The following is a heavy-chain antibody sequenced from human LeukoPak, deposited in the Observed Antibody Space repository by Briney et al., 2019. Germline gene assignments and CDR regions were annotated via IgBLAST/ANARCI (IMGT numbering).Heavy chain of an antibody. V-gene: IGHV3-23*01. J-gene: IGHJ4*02. CDR3: ARSYYGSGSYPF. CDR1: GFTFSSYA. D-gene: IGHD3-10*01. Sequence: GGSLGLSCAASGFTFSSYAMSWVRQAPGKGLEWVSAISGSGGSTFYADSVKGRFTISRDNSKNTLYLQMNSLRAEDTALYYCARSYYGSGSYPFWGQGTLVTVSS. CDR2: ISGSGGST.